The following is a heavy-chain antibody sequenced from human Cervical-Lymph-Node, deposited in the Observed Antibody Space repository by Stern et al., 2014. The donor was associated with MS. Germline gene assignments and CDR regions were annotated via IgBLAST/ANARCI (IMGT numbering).Heavy chain of an antibody. D-gene: IGHD2-21*02. CDR2: INTLGGST. J-gene: IGHJ6*02. Sequence: VQLVESGAEVKKPGASVKVYCKESGYTFINYYMHWVRQAPGHGLEWMGIINTLGGSTDYTQKFQGRLTMTRDTSTTTVSMELSGLRPEDTAVYYCAREYVEASGVGYLYYGLDVWGQGTTVIVSS. V-gene: IGHV1-46*01. CDR1: GYTFINYY. CDR3: AREYVEASGVGYLYYGLDV.